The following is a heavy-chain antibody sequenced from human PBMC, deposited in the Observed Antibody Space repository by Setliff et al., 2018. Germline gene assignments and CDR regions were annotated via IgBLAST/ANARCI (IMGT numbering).Heavy chain of an antibody. Sequence: SETLSLTCAVSGYSISSGYYWGWIRQPPGKGLEWIGSIYHSGSTYYNPSLKSRVTISVDTSKNQFSLKLSSATAADTAVYYCAGQVSWFDPWGQGTLVTVSS. CDR2: IYHSGST. CDR3: AGQVSWFDP. J-gene: IGHJ5*02. CDR1: GYSISSGYY. V-gene: IGHV4-38-2*01.